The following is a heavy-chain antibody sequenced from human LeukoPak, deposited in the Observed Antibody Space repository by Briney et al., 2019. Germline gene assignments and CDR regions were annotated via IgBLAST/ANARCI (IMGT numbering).Heavy chain of an antibody. Sequence: SETLSLTCTVSGGSISSYYWSWIRQPPGKGLEWIGYIYYSGSTNYNPSLKSRVTISVDTSMNQFSLKLSSVTAADTAVYYCARVIDYGDYVENAFDIWGQGTMVTVSS. CDR3: ARVIDYGDYVENAFDI. J-gene: IGHJ3*02. CDR1: GGSISSYY. D-gene: IGHD4-17*01. CDR2: IYYSGST. V-gene: IGHV4-59*01.